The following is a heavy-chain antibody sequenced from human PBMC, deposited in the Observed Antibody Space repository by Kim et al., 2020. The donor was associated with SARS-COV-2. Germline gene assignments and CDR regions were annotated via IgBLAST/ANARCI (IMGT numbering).Heavy chain of an antibody. CDR1: GGSISSYY. CDR3: ERHFWSVYSDARAFDI. D-gene: IGHD3-3*01. CDR2: IYYSGST. J-gene: IGHJ3*02. Sequence: SETLSLTCTVSGGSISSYYWSWIRQPPGKGLEWIGYIYYSGSTNYNPSLKSRVTISVDTSKNQFSLKLSSVTAADTAVSYCERHFWSVYSDARAFDIWG. V-gene: IGHV4-59*08.